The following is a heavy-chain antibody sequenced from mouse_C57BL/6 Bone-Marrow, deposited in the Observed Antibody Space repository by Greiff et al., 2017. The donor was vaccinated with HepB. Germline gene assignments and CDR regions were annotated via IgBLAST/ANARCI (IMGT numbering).Heavy chain of an antibody. V-gene: IGHV1-9*01. CDR2: ILPGSGST. CDR3: ALVLRDPYYVDY. J-gene: IGHJ2*01. Sequence: VQLQQSGAELLKPGASVKLSCTATGYTFTGYWLEWVKQRPGHGLAWIGEILPGSGSTNYNEKFKGKATFTADTSSNTAYMQLSSLTTEDSAIYYGALVLRDPYYVDYWGQGTTLTVSS. CDR1: GYTFTGYW. D-gene: IGHD1-1*01.